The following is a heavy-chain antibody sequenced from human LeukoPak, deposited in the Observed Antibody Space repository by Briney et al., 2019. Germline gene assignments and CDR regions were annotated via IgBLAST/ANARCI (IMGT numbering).Heavy chain of an antibody. CDR2: ISSDSTYT. V-gene: IGHV3-21*01. D-gene: IGHD5-24*01. J-gene: IGHJ4*02. CDR1: GFTLKTFK. CDR3: ARVRRDGYYFDS. Sequence: GGSLRLSCVVSGFTLKTFKMNWVRQAPGQGLEWVSSISSDSTYTSYADSAKGRFTISGDNAKNSMYLQMDSLRAEDTAVYYCARVRRDGYYFDSWGQGTLVTVSS.